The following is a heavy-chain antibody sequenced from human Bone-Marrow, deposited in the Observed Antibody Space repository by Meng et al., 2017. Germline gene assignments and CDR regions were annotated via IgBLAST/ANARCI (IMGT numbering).Heavy chain of an antibody. CDR1: GGTFSSYA. J-gene: IGHJ5*02. V-gene: IGHV1-69*05. Sequence: QGQLVQLGAEVKKPGSSVKVSCKASGGTFSSYAISWVRQAPGQGLEWMGGIIPIFGTANYAQKFQGRVTITTDESTSTAYMELSSLRSEDTAVYYCARGPASGDYGWFDPWGQGTLVTVSS. CDR2: IIPIFGTA. CDR3: ARGPASGDYGWFDP. D-gene: IGHD4-17*01.